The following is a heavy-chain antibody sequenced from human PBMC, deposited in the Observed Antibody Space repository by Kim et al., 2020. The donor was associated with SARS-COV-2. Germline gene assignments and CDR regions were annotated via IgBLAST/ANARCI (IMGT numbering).Heavy chain of an antibody. D-gene: IGHD3-10*01. CDR2: T. Sequence: TNSANSVKGRFTISRDNSNNMLYLQMNSLRAEDTAVYYCARERSGYYFDYWGQGTLVTVPS. V-gene: IGHV3-66*01. CDR3: ARERSGYYFDY. J-gene: IGHJ4*02.